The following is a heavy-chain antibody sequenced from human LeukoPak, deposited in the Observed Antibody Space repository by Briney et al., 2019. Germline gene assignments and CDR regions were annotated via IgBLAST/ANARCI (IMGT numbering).Heavy chain of an antibody. J-gene: IGHJ4*02. D-gene: IGHD3-22*01. V-gene: IGHV3-74*01. CDR3: ARASGTDSSGYLQIDY. CDR1: GFTFSRSW. Sequence: GGSLRLSCAAFGFTFSRSWMHWVRQAPGKGLVWLSRINSDGGDTTYADSVKGRFTISRDNAKNTLYLQMNSLRAEDTAMCYCARASGTDSSGYLQIDYWGQGTLVTVSS. CDR2: INSDGGDT.